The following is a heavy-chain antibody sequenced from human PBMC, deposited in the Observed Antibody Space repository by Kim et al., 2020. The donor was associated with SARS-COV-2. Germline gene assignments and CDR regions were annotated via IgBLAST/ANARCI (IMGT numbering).Heavy chain of an antibody. Sequence: GESLKISCKGSGYSFTSYWISWVRQMPGKGLEWMGRIDPSDSYTNYSPSFQGHVTISADKSISTAYLQWSSLKASDTAMYYCARHEPAVPSPRYYGMDVWGQGTTVTVSS. D-gene: IGHD2-2*01. CDR2: IDPSDSYT. V-gene: IGHV5-10-1*01. CDR1: GYSFTSYW. CDR3: ARHEPAVPSPRYYGMDV. J-gene: IGHJ6*02.